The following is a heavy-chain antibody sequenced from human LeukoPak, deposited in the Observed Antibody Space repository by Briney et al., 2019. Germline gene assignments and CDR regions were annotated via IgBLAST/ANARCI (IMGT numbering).Heavy chain of an antibody. Sequence: TGGSLRLSCAASGFTFSSYGMHWVRQAPGKGLEWVAFIRYDGSNKYYADSVKGRFTISRDNSKNTLYLQMNSLRAEDTAVYYCAMSPPSYYDSSGYFTYFDYWGQGTLVTVSS. V-gene: IGHV3-30*02. CDR2: IRYDGSNK. CDR1: GFTFSSYG. J-gene: IGHJ4*02. CDR3: AMSPPSYYDSSGYFTYFDY. D-gene: IGHD3-22*01.